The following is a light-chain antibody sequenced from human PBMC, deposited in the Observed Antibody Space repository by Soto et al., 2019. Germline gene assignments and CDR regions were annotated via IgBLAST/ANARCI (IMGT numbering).Light chain of an antibody. Sequence: ALHCTKSPSSLSASVGYRVTVTCRASQGISSYLGWYQQKPGTAPKLLIYDASNLESGVPSRFSGSGSGTEFTLTIRSLQPDDFATYYCQQYDSYSPLTFGGGTKVDI. J-gene: IGKJ4*01. V-gene: IGKV1-13*02. CDR3: QQYDSYSPLT. CDR2: DAS. CDR1: QGISSY.